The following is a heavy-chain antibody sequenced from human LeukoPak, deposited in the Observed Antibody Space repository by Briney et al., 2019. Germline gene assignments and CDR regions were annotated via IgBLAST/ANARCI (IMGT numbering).Heavy chain of an antibody. V-gene: IGHV4-31*03. D-gene: IGHD4-23*01. CDR2: IYYSGST. CDR3: ARTKRGYGGIPYFDY. Sequence: SETLSLTCTVSGGSISSGGYYWSWIRQHPGKGLEWIGYIYYSGSTYYNPSLKSRVTISVDTSKNQFSLKLSSVTAADTAVYYCARTKRGYGGIPYFDYWGQGTLVTVSS. J-gene: IGHJ4*02. CDR1: GGSISSGGYY.